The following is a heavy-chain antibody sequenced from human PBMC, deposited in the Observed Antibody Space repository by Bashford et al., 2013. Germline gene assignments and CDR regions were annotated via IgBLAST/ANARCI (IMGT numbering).Heavy chain of an antibody. Sequence: VRQAPGKGLQWVAAIDDGGVHTFYSDSVRGRFTISRDNSKNTLILQMNSVRVADAAIYYCVKGNAVTTPLEDWGPGTQVTVSS. D-gene: IGHD4-17*01. CDR2: IDDGGVHT. J-gene: IGHJ4*02. V-gene: IGHV3-23*01. CDR3: VKGNAVTTPLED.